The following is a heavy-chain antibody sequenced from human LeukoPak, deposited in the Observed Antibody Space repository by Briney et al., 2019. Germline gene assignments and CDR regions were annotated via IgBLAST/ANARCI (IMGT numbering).Heavy chain of an antibody. CDR1: GYTFTSYG. V-gene: IGHV1-18*01. J-gene: IGHJ4*02. CDR2: ISGYNGKT. D-gene: IGHD5/OR15-5a*01. Sequence: ASVKVSCKASGYTFTSYGISWVRQAPGQGLEWMGWISGYNGKTKYAQRLQGRVTMTTGTSTSTAYMELRSLRSEDTAVYYCARETSLSLRSFDYWGQGTLVTVSS. CDR3: ARETSLSLRSFDY.